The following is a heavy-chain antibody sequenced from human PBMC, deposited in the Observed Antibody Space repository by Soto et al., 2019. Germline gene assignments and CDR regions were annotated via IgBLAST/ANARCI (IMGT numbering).Heavy chain of an antibody. D-gene: IGHD3-16*01. J-gene: IGHJ6*02. CDR2: ISVRGGST. CDR1: GFTFSSYA. V-gene: IGHV3-23*01. CDR3: AKGGDPRLNYYYYYGMDV. Sequence: GGSLRLSCAASGFTFSSYAMSWGRQAPGKGLEWVAAISVRGGSTYYADSVKGRFTISRDNSKNTLYMQMNSLRAEDTAVYYCAKGGDPRLNYYYYYGMDVWGQGTTVTVSS.